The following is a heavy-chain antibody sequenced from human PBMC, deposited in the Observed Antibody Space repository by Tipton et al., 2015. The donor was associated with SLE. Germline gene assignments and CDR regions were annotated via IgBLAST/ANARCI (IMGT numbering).Heavy chain of an antibody. CDR3: AKDKDPYYYDSSGYTHAFDI. Sequence: SLRLSCAASGFTFVDYAMHRVRQAPGKGLEWVSGISWMSGSICYAVSVKGRFTISRDNAKNSLYLQMKSLRAEDTALYYCAKDKDPYYYDSSGYTHAFDIWSQGTIVTVSS. CDR1: GFTFVDYA. CDR2: ISWMSGSI. V-gene: IGHV3-9*01. J-gene: IGHJ3*02. D-gene: IGHD3-22*01.